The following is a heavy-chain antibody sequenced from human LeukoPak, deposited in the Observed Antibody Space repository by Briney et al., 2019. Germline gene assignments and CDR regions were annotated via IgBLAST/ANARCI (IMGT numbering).Heavy chain of an antibody. D-gene: IGHD2-2*01. V-gene: IGHV1-2*04. J-gene: IGHJ6*02. CDR3: ARDIVVVPPDRGDYYYYGMDV. CDR1: GYTFTGYY. Sequence: ASVKVSCKASGYTFTGYYMHWVRQAPGQGLEWMGWINPNSGGTNYAQKFQGWVTMTRDTSISTAYMELSRLRSEDTAVYYCARDIVVVPPDRGDYYYYGMDVWGQGTTVTVSS. CDR2: INPNSGGT.